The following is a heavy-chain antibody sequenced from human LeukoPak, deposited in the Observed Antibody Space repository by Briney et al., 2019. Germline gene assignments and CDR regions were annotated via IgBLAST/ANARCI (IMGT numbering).Heavy chain of an antibody. CDR2: ISHIGST. CDR3: ARDRISINALDM. D-gene: IGHD1-14*01. CDR1: GDSITGHY. J-gene: IGHJ3*02. Sequence: SETLSLTCSVSGDSITGHYLTWIRQPPGNGLEWIGYISHIGSTNYNPSLKSRVTISVDTSKNQFSLKLTSVTAADTTLYYCARDRISINALDMWGQGTMVTVSS. V-gene: IGHV4-59*11.